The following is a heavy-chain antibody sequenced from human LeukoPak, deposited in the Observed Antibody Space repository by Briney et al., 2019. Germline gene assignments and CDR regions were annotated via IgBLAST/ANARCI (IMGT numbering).Heavy chain of an antibody. CDR2: IRYDGSKK. V-gene: IGHV3-30*02. J-gene: IGHJ4*02. D-gene: IGHD3-3*01. CDR3: ARQNYDFWSGYIVY. CDR1: GFTFSSYG. Sequence: PGGSLRLSCAASGFTFSSYGMHWVRQAPGKGLEWVTYIRYDGSKKYYADSVKGRFTISRDNSKNTLYLQINSLRAEDTALYYCARQNYDFWSGYIVYWGQGTLVTVSS.